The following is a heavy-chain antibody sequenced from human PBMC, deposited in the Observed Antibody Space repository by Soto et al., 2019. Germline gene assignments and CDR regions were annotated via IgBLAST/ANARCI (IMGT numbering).Heavy chain of an antibody. CDR3: ATGGHNDGYNFYPAMDV. V-gene: IGHV1-69*01. CDR2: VIPLFDTA. CDR1: GGIFTNNA. Sequence: QVQVVQSGAEVKKPGSSVKVSCKVSGGIFTNNAISWVRQAPGQGLEWLGGVIPLFDTAYYAQIFRGRLRISADGATTTAYMELSGLTSADTPVYCCATGGHNDGYNFYPAMDVWGQGTPVT. D-gene: IGHD5-18*01. J-gene: IGHJ6*02.